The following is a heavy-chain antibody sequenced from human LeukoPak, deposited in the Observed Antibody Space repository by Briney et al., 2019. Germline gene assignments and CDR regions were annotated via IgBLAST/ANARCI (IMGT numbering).Heavy chain of an antibody. J-gene: IGHJ1*01. D-gene: IGHD6-6*01. CDR2: ISYDGSHK. CDR1: GFTFSSYS. CDR3: ARAYTTSPGSYFQH. V-gene: IGHV3-30*04. Sequence: GTSLRLSCAASGFTFSSYSMHWVRQVPGKGLEWVTVISYDGSHKFYADSVRGRFTISRDNSKNTLYLHMNSLTTEDTAVYYCARAYTTSPGSYFQHWGQGTLVTVSS.